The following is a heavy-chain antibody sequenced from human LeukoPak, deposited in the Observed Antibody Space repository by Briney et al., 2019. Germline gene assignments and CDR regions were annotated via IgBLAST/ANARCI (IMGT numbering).Heavy chain of an antibody. D-gene: IGHD2-2*01. V-gene: IGHV3-53*01. J-gene: IGHJ5*02. CDR3: ARDTLGYQLPINWFDP. Sequence: GGSLRLSCAASGFTVSSNYMSWVRQAPGKGLEWVAVIYSGGSTYYADSVKGRFTISRDNSKNTLYLQMNSLRAEDTAVYYCARDTLGYQLPINWFDPWGQGTLVTVSS. CDR1: GFTVSSNY. CDR2: IYSGGST.